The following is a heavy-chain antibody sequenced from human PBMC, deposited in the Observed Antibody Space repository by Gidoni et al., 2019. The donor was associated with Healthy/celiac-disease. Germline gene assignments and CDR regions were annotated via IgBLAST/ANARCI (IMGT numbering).Heavy chain of an antibody. Sequence: EVQLLESGGGLVQPGGSLRLSCAASGFTFSSYAMSWVRQAPGKGLEWVSAISGSGGSTYYADSVKGRFTISRDNSKNTLYLQMNSLRAEDTAVYYCAKDQLGRGYCSSTSCYTRRGHYYYGMDVWGQGTTVTVSS. CDR1: GFTFSSYA. CDR3: AKDQLGRGYCSSTSCYTRRGHYYYGMDV. D-gene: IGHD2-2*02. J-gene: IGHJ6*02. CDR2: ISGSGGST. V-gene: IGHV3-23*01.